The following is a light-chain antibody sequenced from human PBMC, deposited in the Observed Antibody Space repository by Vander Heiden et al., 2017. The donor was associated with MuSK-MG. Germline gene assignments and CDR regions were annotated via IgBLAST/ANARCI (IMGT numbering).Light chain of an antibody. V-gene: IGKV1-39*01. Sequence: EIQVTQSPSSLSASVGDRVTITCRTSQYVSTNLDWYQQTAGKAPKHLIYGASTLQSGVPSRFSGSASGTDFTLTISMLQPEDSGVYYCQQSHDIPFIFGHGTKVEIK. CDR3: QQSHDIPFI. CDR2: GAS. CDR1: QYVSTN. J-gene: IGKJ3*01.